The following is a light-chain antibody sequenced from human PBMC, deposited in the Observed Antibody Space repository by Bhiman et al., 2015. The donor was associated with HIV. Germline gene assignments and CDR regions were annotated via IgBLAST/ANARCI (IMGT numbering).Light chain of an antibody. CDR3: QAWDSNTEV. CDR1: KLGDKF. V-gene: IGLV3-1*01. Sequence: SYVLTQPPSVSVAPGKTASIACSGDKLGDKFVCWYQQKPGQSPILVIYQDNRRPSGIPERFSGSNSGNTATLTISGTQPMDEADYYCQAWDSNTEVFGTGTKVTVL. CDR2: QDN. J-gene: IGLJ1*01.